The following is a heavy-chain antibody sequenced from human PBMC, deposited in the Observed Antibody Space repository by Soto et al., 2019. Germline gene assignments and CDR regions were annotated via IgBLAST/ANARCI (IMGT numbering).Heavy chain of an antibody. CDR2: ISDAAGSA. V-gene: IGHV3-23*01. J-gene: IGHJ3*01. D-gene: IGHD4-17*01. Sequence: LRLSCVASGFTFSSYAMSWVRQVPGKGLEWVSTISDAAGSAYYVDSVKGRFTISRDNSKKTLYLQMNSLRAEDSAVYYCARPYGGKIGDAPDLWGPGTMVTVS. CDR1: GFTFSSYA. CDR3: ARPYGGKIGDAPDL.